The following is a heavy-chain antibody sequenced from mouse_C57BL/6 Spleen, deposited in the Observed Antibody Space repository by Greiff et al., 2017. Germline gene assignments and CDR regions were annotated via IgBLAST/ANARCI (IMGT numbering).Heavy chain of an antibody. CDR1: GYTFTDYY. Sequence: EVKLQQSGPELVKPGASVKISCKASGYTFTDYYMNWVKQSHGKSLEWIGDINPNNGGTSYNQKFKGKATLTVDKSSSTAYMELRSLTSEDSAVYYCARSHYDGGFDYWGQGTTLTVSS. V-gene: IGHV1-26*01. J-gene: IGHJ2*01. CDR2: INPNNGGT. CDR3: ARSHYDGGFDY. D-gene: IGHD1-2*01.